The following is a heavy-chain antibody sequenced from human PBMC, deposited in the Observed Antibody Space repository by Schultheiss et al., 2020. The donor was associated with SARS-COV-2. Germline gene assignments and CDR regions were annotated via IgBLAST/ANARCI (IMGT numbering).Heavy chain of an antibody. Sequence: SQTLSLTCTVSGDSISSYYWSWIRQPPGKGLEWIGYIYYTGNTNYNPSLKSRVTTSLDTSKNQFSLRLSSVTAADTALYYCARIGMVRAVRDAFDTWGQGTMVTGSS. CDR1: GDSISSYY. CDR2: IYYTGNT. CDR3: ARIGMVRAVRDAFDT. J-gene: IGHJ3*02. V-gene: IGHV4-59*01. D-gene: IGHD3-10*01.